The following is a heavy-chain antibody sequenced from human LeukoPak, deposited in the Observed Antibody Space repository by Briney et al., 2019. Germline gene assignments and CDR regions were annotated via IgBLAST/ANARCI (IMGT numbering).Heavy chain of an antibody. CDR1: GYSISSGYY. CDR3: ARRGSPFDY. Sequence: RASETLSLTCTVSGYSISSGYYWGWIRQPPGKGLEWIGSICHSGSTYYSPSLKSRVTISVDTSKNQFSLKLSSVTAADTAVYYCARRGSPFDYWGQGTLVTVSS. D-gene: IGHD3-10*01. J-gene: IGHJ4*02. V-gene: IGHV4-38-2*02. CDR2: ICHSGST.